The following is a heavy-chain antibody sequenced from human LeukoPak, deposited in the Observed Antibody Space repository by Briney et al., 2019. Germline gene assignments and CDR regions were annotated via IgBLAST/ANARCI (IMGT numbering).Heavy chain of an antibody. CDR2: INSDASDT. Sequence: GGSLRLSCAASGFTFSRHWMHWVRQAPGKGLVWISRINSDASDTNYADFVKGRFTISRDNAKNTVYLQINSLRDKDTAVYYCARICSSTDCLIPDWGQGTLVTVSS. J-gene: IGHJ4*02. CDR3: ARICSSTDCLIPD. CDR1: GFTFSRHW. D-gene: IGHD2-2*01. V-gene: IGHV3-74*01.